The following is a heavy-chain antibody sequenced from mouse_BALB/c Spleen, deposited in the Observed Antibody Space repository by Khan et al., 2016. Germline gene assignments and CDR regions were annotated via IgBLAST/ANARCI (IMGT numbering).Heavy chain of an antibody. CDR2: ISYSGST. Sequence: EVQLQESGPGLVKPSQSLSLTCTVTGYSITSDYAWNWIRQFPGNKLEWMGYISYSGSTSYNPSLKSRISITRTTSKNPFFLQLNSVTTEDTATYYCARGRYDGSRGYFDVWGAGTTVTVSS. CDR1: GYSITSDYA. J-gene: IGHJ1*01. CDR3: ARGRYDGSRGYFDV. V-gene: IGHV3-2*02. D-gene: IGHD1-1*01.